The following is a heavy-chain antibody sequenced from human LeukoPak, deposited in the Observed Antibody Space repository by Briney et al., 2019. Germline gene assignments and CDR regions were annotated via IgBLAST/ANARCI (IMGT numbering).Heavy chain of an antibody. CDR2: ISYDGSNK. J-gene: IGHJ5*02. D-gene: IGHD4-17*01. CDR3: ARTLDYGGNYWFDP. CDR1: GFTFSSYA. Sequence: PGGSLRLSCAASGFTFSSYAMHWVRQAPGKGLEWVAVISYDGSNKYYADSVKGRFTISRDNSKNTLYLQMNSLRAEDTAVYYCARTLDYGGNYWFDPWGQGTLVTVSS. V-gene: IGHV3-30-3*01.